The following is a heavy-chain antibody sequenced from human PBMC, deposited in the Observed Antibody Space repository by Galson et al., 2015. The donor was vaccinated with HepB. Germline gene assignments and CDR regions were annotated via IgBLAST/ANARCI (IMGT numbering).Heavy chain of an antibody. CDR2: IYNSGST. Sequence: TLSLTCTVSGGVISHGDYYWSWIRQHPGKGLEWIGYIYNSGSTYYNPSLMSRVTISGDTSKNQFSLNLRSVTAADTAVYYCAREKYTDDFWSAVTTPPPYGMDVWGQGTTVTVSS. D-gene: IGHD3-3*01. V-gene: IGHV4-31*03. J-gene: IGHJ6*02. CDR3: AREKYTDDFWSAVTTPPPYGMDV. CDR1: GGVISHGDYY.